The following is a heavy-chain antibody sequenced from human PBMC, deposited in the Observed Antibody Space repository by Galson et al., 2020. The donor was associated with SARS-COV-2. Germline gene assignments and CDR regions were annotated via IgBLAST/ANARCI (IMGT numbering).Heavy chain of an antibody. CDR1: GYTFTSYY. J-gene: IGHJ4*02. Sequence: ASVKVSCKASGYTFTSYYIHWVRQAHGQGLEWMGIINPSGGGTTYAQKFQGRVTMTRDTSTSTVYMELSSLRSEDTAVYYCARDSQGGNDYNYLLFWGQGTLVTVSS. D-gene: IGHD4-4*01. V-gene: IGHV1-46*01. CDR3: ARDSQGGNDYNYLLF. CDR2: INPSGGGT.